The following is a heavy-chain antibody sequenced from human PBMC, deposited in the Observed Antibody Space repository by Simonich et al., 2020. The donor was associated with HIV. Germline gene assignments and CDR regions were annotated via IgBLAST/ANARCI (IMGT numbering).Heavy chain of an antibody. CDR3: ASGGSISSVWADDY. CDR1: GFTFSSYA. V-gene: IGHV3-30*07. Sequence: QVQLVESGGGVVQPGRSLRLSCAASGFTFSSYAMHWVRQAPGKGLEGVAVISYDGSNKCYADSVKGRFTISRDNSKNTLYLQMNSLRAEDTAVYYCASGGSISSVWADDYWGQGTLVTVSS. CDR2: ISYDGSNK. J-gene: IGHJ4*02. D-gene: IGHD3-16*01.